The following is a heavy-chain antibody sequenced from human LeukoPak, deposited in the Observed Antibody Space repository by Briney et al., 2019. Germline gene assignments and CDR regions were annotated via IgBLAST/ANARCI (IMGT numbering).Heavy chain of an antibody. D-gene: IGHD1-26*01. V-gene: IGHV1-18*01. Sequence: GASVKVSCKASGYTFTRYAISWVRQAPGQGLEWMGWISTFNGSTYYAQNLEGRVTMTTDTSTSTAYMDLRSLRSDDTAVYYCARGELPNTLYYFYYGMDVWGQGTTVTVSS. J-gene: IGHJ6*02. CDR3: ARGELPNTLYYFYYGMDV. CDR1: GYTFTRYA. CDR2: ISTFNGST.